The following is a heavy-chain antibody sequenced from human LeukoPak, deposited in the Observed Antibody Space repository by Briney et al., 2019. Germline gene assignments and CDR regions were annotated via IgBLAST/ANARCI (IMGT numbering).Heavy chain of an antibody. Sequence: GGSLRLSCAASGFTFSSYAMHWVRQAPGKGLEWVAVISYDGTEKYYGDSVKGRFTISRDNSKNTLYLQMNSLRAEDTAVYYCARGYCSGGSCDYFDYWGQGTLVTVSS. CDR2: ISYDGTEK. CDR3: ARGYCSGGSCDYFDY. V-gene: IGHV3-30-3*01. J-gene: IGHJ4*02. D-gene: IGHD2-15*01. CDR1: GFTFSSYA.